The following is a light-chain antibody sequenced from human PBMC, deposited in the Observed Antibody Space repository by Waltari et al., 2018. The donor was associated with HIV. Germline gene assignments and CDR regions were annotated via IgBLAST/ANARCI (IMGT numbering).Light chain of an antibody. CDR3: MQALQTPWT. V-gene: IGKV2-28*01. CDR2: LGS. Sequence: DIVMTQSPLSLPVTPGESASISCRSSQSLLHSTGYNFLSWYLQKPGQSPQFLIYLGSNRASGVPNRFSGSGSGTDFTLKISRVEAEDVGVYYCMQALQTPWTFGQGTKVDIK. CDR1: QSLLHSTGYNF. J-gene: IGKJ1*01.